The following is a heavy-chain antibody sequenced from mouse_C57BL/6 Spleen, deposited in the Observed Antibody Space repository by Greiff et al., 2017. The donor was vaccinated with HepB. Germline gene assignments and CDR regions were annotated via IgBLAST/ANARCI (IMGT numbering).Heavy chain of an antibody. CDR3: ARNSGGYDWYFDV. V-gene: IGHV2-2*01. D-gene: IGHD2-2*01. CDR2: IWSGGST. Sequence: VKVVESGPGLVQPSQSLSITCTVSGFALTSYGVHWVRQSPGKGLEWLGVIWSGGSTDYNAAFISRLSISKDNSKSQVFFKMNSLQADDTAIYYCARNSGGYDWYFDVWGTGTTVTVSS. CDR1: GFALTSYG. J-gene: IGHJ1*03.